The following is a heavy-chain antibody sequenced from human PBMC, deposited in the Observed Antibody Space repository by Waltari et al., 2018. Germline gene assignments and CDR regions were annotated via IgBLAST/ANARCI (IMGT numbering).Heavy chain of an antibody. V-gene: IGHV3-30*02. Sequence: QVQLVESGGGVVQPGGSLRLSCAASGFTFSSYGMHWVRQAPGKGLVWVAFIRYDGSNKYYADSVKGRFTISRDNSKNTLYLQMNSLRAEDTAVYYCAKPRRNYDFWSAFQHWGQGTLVTVSS. CDR3: AKPRRNYDFWSAFQH. CDR2: IRYDGSNK. J-gene: IGHJ1*01. CDR1: GFTFSSYG. D-gene: IGHD3-3*01.